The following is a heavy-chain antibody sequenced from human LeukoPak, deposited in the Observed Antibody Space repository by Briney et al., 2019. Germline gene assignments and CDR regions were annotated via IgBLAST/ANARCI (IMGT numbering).Heavy chain of an antibody. CDR3: ARDGTAVGINYDY. CDR2: ISTSGNTI. J-gene: IGHJ4*02. Sequence: GGSLRLSCAASGFTFSDYYMSWIRQAPGKGLEWVSYISTSGNTIYYADSVKGRFTISRDNAKNSLYLQMNSLRAEDTAVYYCARDGTAVGINYDYWGQGTLVTVSS. V-gene: IGHV3-11*01. CDR1: GFTFSDYY. D-gene: IGHD6-13*01.